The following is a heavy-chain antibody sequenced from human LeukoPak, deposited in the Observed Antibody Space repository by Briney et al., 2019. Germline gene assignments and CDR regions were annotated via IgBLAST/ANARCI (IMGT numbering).Heavy chain of an antibody. CDR3: ARINWNGDY. D-gene: IGHD1-1*01. CDR2: ISGSGGST. Sequence: GGSLRLSCAASGFTFSSSAMNWVRQAPGKGLEWVSAISGSGGSTYYADSVKGRFTISRDNAKNSLYLQMNSLRAEDTAVYYCARINWNGDYWGQGTLVTVSS. J-gene: IGHJ4*02. CDR1: GFTFSSSA. V-gene: IGHV3-23*01.